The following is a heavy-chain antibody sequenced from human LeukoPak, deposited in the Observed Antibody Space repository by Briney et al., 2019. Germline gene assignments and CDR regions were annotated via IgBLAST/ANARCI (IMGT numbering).Heavy chain of an antibody. CDR2: ISYSETT. V-gene: IGHV4-59*01. CDR3: ARDKGLPQAFDI. J-gene: IGHJ3*02. Sequence: PSETLSLTCTVSGGSISSFYWSWIRQPPGKGLEYIGYISYSETTSYNPSLESRVTISVDTPKNQFSLKLTSVTAADTAVYYCARDKGLPQAFDIWGQGTMVTVSS. CDR1: GGSISSFY. D-gene: IGHD5/OR15-5a*01.